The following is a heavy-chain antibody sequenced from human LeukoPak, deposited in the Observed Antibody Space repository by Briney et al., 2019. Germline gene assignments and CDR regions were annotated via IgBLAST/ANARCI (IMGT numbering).Heavy chain of an antibody. J-gene: IGHJ4*02. CDR1: GFIVSDNY. V-gene: IGHV3-53*01. Sequence: GGSLRLSCSASGFIVSDNYMSWVRQAPGKGLEWVSVLYSDGTTYYADSVKGRFTISRDHSRNTLYLQMNNLRAEDTAVYYCVRSLDYWGQGTLVTVSS. CDR3: VRSLDY. CDR2: LYSDGTT.